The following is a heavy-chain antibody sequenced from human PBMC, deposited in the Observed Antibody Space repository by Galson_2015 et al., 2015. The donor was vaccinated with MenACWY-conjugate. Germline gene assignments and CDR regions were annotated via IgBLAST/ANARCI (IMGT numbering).Heavy chain of an antibody. D-gene: IGHD2-8*02. CDR3: AREASYCAGGTCGYV. CDR1: GAAITSSDYY. V-gene: IGHV4-39*06. Sequence: LTCTASGAAITSSDYYGSWIRQSPGKGLEWIGTVFYNGTTHYNPSLKIRVTMSVDTSKSQIPRNLHSATAADTAVYYCAREASYCAGGTCGYVWGQGTLVTVSS. J-gene: IGHJ4*02. CDR2: VFYNGTT.